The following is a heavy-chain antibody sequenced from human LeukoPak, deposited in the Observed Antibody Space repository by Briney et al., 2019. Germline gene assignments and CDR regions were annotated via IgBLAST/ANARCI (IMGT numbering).Heavy chain of an antibody. CDR1: GFTFDDYA. CDR2: ISWNSGSI. Sequence: GGSLRLSCAASGFTFDDYAMHWVRQAPGKGLEWVSGISWNSGSIGYADSVKGRFTISRDNAKNSLYLQMNSLRAEETALYYCAKGVLSGGNSGGYDYWGQGTLVTVSS. J-gene: IGHJ4*02. CDR3: AKGVLSGGNSGGYDY. V-gene: IGHV3-9*01. D-gene: IGHD4-23*01.